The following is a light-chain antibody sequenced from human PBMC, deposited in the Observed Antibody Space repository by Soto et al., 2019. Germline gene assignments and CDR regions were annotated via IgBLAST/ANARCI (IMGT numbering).Light chain of an antibody. V-gene: IGKV1-39*01. CDR1: QSISSY. J-gene: IGKJ1*01. Sequence: DIQMTQSPSSLSASVGDRVTITCRASQSISSYLNWYQQKPGKAPKRLIYAASSLQSGVPSRFSGSGSGTAFTLTISSLQPEDFATYYCQQSYSTLTWTFGQGTKVEIK. CDR3: QQSYSTLTWT. CDR2: AAS.